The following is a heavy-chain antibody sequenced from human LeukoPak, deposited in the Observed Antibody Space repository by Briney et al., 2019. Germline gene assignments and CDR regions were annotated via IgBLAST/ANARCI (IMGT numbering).Heavy chain of an antibody. CDR3: AIYCSSTSCSFDY. J-gene: IGHJ4*02. Sequence: GGSLRLSCAASGFTVSSNYMSWVRQAPGEGLEWVSVIYSGGSTYYADSVKGRFTISRDNSKNTLYLQMNSLRSEDTAVYYCAIYCSSTSCSFDYWGQGTLVTVSS. D-gene: IGHD2-2*01. V-gene: IGHV3-53*05. CDR2: IYSGGST. CDR1: GFTVSSNY.